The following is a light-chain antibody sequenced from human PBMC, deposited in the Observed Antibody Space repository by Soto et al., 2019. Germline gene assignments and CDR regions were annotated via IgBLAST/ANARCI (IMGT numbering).Light chain of an antibody. CDR2: DVT. Sequence: QSALTQPRSVSGSPGQSVTISCTGTSSDVGGYNYVSWYQQDPGKAPKLIIYDVTKRPSGVPDRFSGSKSGNTASLTISGLQAEDEADYYCCSYAGSYTYVFGIGTKVT. CDR3: CSYAGSYTYV. CDR1: SSDVGGYNY. J-gene: IGLJ1*01. V-gene: IGLV2-11*01.